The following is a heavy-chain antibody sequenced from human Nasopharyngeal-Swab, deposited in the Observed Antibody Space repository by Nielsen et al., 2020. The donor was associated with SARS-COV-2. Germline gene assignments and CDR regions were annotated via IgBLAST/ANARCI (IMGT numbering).Heavy chain of an antibody. CDR3: AKDISPPPDNTAWWDAFDI. D-gene: IGHD2-8*02. Sequence: GESLKISCEGSGFTFSNYGMHWVRQAPGKGLEWVAFISYDGSNQFYGGSVKGRFTISRDNSKNTLSLQMNSLRPDDTAVYSCAKDISPPPDNTAWWDAFDIWGRGTMVSVSS. CDR2: ISYDGSNQ. V-gene: IGHV3-30*18. CDR1: GFTFSNYG. J-gene: IGHJ3*02.